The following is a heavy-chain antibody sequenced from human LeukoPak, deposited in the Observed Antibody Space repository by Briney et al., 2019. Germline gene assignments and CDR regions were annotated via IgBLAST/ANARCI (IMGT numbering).Heavy chain of an antibody. CDR2: INPNSGGT. D-gene: IGHD2-21*02. J-gene: IGHJ4*02. Sequence: ASVKVSCKASGYTFTGYYMHWVRQAPGQGLEWMGWINPNSGGTNYAQKFQGRVTMTRDTSISTAYMELSRLRSDDTAVYYCVITLCGGDCAFDYWGQGTLVTVSS. V-gene: IGHV1-2*02. CDR1: GYTFTGYY. CDR3: VITLCGGDCAFDY.